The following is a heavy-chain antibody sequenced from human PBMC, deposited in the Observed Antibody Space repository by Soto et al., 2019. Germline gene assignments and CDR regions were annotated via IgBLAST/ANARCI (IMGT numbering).Heavy chain of an antibody. CDR1: GFTFSSYA. V-gene: IGHV3-23*01. CDR2: ISGSGGST. Sequence: PGGSLRLSCAASGFTFSSYAMSWVRQAPGKGLEWVSAISGSGGSTYYADSVKGRFTISRDNSKNTLYLQMISLRAEDTAVYYCAKVLGDYDFWSGPDAFDIWGQGTMVT. D-gene: IGHD3-3*01. J-gene: IGHJ3*02. CDR3: AKVLGDYDFWSGPDAFDI.